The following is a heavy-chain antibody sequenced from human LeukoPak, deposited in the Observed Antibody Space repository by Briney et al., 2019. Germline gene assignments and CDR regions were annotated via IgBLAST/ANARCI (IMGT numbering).Heavy chain of an antibody. V-gene: IGHV3-30*04. CDR3: ARGAAGTVDY. J-gene: IGHJ4*02. CDR2: ISYDGRQN. Sequence: GGSLRLSCAASGFTFSTYAMNWVRQAPGKGLEWVAVISYDGRQNYYADSVKGRFTISRDNAKNSLYLQLNSLRAEDTAVYYCARGAAGTVDYWGQGTLVTVSS. CDR1: GFTFSTYA. D-gene: IGHD6-13*01.